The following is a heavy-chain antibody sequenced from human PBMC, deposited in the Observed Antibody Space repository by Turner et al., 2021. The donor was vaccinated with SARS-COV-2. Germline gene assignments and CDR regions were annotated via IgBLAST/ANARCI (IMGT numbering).Heavy chain of an antibody. CDR2: IKHGERT. D-gene: IGHD3-10*01. CDR3: SSRGGSLLSSDY. Sequence: QVQLQQWCAGLLRPSEPLSLACAVYGGSFSGYYWSWIRQPPGKGLELIGEIKHGERTNYNPSVKGQVTLSIDTDKNQYSLYLRFVSVGDEAVYFYSSRGGSLLSSDYWGQGTLVTVSS. V-gene: IGHV4-34*01. CDR1: GGSFSGYY. J-gene: IGHJ4*02.